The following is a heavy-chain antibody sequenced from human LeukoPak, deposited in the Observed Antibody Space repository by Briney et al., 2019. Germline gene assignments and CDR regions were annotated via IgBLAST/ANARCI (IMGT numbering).Heavy chain of an antibody. V-gene: IGHV4-38-2*02. J-gene: IGHJ4*02. CDR1: GFTFSSYS. CDR3: ARDGSGSPDY. D-gene: IGHD3-10*01. Sequence: GSLRLSCAASGFTFSSYSMNWVRQPPGKGLEWIGSIYHSGSTYYNPSLKSRVTISVDTSKNQFSLKLSSVTAADTAVYYCARDGSGSPDYWGQGTLVTVSS. CDR2: IYHSGST.